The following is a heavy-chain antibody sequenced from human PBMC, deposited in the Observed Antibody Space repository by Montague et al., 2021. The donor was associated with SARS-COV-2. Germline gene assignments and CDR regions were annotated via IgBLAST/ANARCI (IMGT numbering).Heavy chain of an antibody. CDR1: GFTFSSYA. Sequence: SLRLSCAASGFTFSSYAMHWVRQAPGKGLEWVAVISYDGSNKYYADSVKGRFTISRDNSKNTLYLQMNSLRAEDTAVYYCARDLDDGSGRYYIDYWGQGTLVTVSS. CDR3: ARDLDDGSGRYYIDY. CDR2: ISYDGSNK. V-gene: IGHV3-30-3*01. J-gene: IGHJ4*02. D-gene: IGHD3-10*01.